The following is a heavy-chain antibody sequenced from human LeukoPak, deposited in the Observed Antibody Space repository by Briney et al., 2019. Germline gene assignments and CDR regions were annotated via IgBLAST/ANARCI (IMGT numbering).Heavy chain of an antibody. D-gene: IGHD6-19*01. J-gene: IGHJ3*02. CDR1: GGSFSGYY. CDR2: INHSGST. V-gene: IGHV4-34*01. Sequence: SETLSLTCAVYGGSFSGYYWSWIRQPPGKGLEWIGEINHSGSTNYNPSLKSRVTISVDTSKNQFSLKLSSVTAADTAVYYCARRSGWRYAFDIWSQGTMVTVSS. CDR3: ARRSGWRYAFDI.